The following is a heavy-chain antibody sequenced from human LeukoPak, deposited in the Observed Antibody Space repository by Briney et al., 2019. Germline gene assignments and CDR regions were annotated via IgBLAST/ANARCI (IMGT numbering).Heavy chain of an antibody. CDR1: GFTFSSQW. Sequence: GGSLRLSCAASGFTFSSQWMSWVRQAPGKGLEWVANVNQGGTGKYYVDSVKGRFTIPRDNAKNSLYLQMNSLRAEDTAVYYCAELGITMIGGVWGKGTTVTISS. CDR2: VNQGGTGK. J-gene: IGHJ6*04. V-gene: IGHV3-7*01. CDR3: AELGITMIGGV. D-gene: IGHD3-10*02.